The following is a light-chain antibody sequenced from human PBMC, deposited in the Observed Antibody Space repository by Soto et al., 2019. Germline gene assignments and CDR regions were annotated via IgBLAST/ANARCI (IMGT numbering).Light chain of an antibody. CDR3: QQRSNWPPIT. J-gene: IGKJ5*01. CDR2: DAS. V-gene: IGKV3-11*01. Sequence: ETVLTQSPATLSLSPGERATLSCRASQSVRASLAWYQQKPGQAPRLLIYDASKRATGTPARFSGSGSGTDFTLTISSLEPEDFAVYYCQQRSNWPPITFGQGTRLEIK. CDR1: QSVRAS.